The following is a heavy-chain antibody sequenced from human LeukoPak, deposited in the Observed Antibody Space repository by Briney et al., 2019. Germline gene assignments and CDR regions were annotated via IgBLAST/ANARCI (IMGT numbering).Heavy chain of an antibody. CDR3: VRDRNNNYFDY. V-gene: IGHV3-33*01. CDR1: GFAFRIYG. Sequence: GRSLKLSCTASGFAFRIYGMRWVRQEPGKGLEWVAFIWPGGTRSFYADSVKGRFTISRDDSNNTVYLHMGSLKAEDTALYYCVRDRNNNYFDYWGQGTLLTVSS. D-gene: IGHD1-14*01. J-gene: IGHJ4*02. CDR2: IWPGGTRS.